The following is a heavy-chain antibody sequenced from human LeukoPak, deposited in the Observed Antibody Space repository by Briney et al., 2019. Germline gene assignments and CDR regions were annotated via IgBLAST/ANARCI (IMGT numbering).Heavy chain of an antibody. D-gene: IGHD2-21*02. J-gene: IGHJ4*02. V-gene: IGHV3-30*04. Sequence: PGRSLRLSCAASGVTFSSYAMHWVRQAPGKGLEWVAVISYDGSNKYYADSVKGRFTISRDNSKNTLYLQMNSLRAEDTAVYYCASLLVVVTPGSPDWGQGTLVTVSS. CDR1: GVTFSSYA. CDR3: ASLLVVVTPGSPD. CDR2: ISYDGSNK.